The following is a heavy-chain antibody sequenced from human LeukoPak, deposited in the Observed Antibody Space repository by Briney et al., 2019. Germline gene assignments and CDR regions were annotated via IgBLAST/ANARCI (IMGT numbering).Heavy chain of an antibody. CDR1: GGSISSYY. J-gene: IGHJ4*02. D-gene: IGHD3-3*01. V-gene: IGHV4-59*01. CDR3: ASTPYYDFWSGFPFDY. CDR2: IYYSGRS. Sequence: PSETLSLICTVSGGSISSYYWSWIRQPPGKGLEWIGYIYYSGRSNYNPSLKSRVSISLDTSKNQFSLKLSSVTAADTAVYYCASTPYYDFWSGFPFDYWGQGTRVTVSS.